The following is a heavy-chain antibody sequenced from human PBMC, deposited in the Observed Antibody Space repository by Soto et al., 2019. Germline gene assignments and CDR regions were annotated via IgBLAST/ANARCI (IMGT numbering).Heavy chain of an antibody. D-gene: IGHD1-7*01. Sequence: QLQLQESGSGLVKPSQTLSLTCAVSGGSISSGGYSWSWIRQPPGKGLEWIGYIYHSGSTYYNPSLTSRVTISVDRSKNQFSLKLSSVTAADTAVYYCARESGITGTTVLDYWGQGTLVTVSS. CDR3: ARESGITGTTVLDY. V-gene: IGHV4-30-2*01. CDR2: IYHSGST. J-gene: IGHJ4*02. CDR1: GGSISSGGYS.